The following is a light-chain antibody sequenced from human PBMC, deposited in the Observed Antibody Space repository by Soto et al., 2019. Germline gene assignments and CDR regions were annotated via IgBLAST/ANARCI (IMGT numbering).Light chain of an antibody. CDR2: KAS. CDR1: QSISVW. J-gene: IGKJ2*01. CDR3: QHFNSFPYT. Sequence: DIQMTQSPSTLSASVGDRVTITCRASQSISVWLAWYQQKPGKAPNLLIYKASDLQSGVPSRFSGSGSRTEFTLTINNLQPDDVATYYCQHFNSFPYTFGQGTKLEIK. V-gene: IGKV1-5*03.